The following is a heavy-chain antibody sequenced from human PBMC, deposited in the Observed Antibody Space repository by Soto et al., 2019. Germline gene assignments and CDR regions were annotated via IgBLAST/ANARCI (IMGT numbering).Heavy chain of an antibody. CDR3: AREINYGDSRYFDY. J-gene: IGHJ4*02. Sequence: QVQLQESGPGVVKPSQTLSLTCTVSGGCISSGGYYWSWIRQHPGKGLEWIGYIYYSGSTYYNPSLKSRVTISVDTSKNQFSLKLSSVTAADTAAYYCAREINYGDSRYFDYWGQGTLVTVSS. CDR2: IYYSGST. D-gene: IGHD4-17*01. V-gene: IGHV4-31*03. CDR1: GGCISSGGYY.